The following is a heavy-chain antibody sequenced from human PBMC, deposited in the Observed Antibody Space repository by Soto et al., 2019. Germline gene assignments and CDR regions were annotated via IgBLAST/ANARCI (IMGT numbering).Heavy chain of an antibody. CDR3: ARLDWLLSYYYYGMDV. D-gene: IGHD3-9*01. CDR2: IYYSGRT. V-gene: IGHV4-39*01. J-gene: IGHJ6*02. CDR1: GGSISSSSYY. Sequence: QLQLQESGPGLVKPSETLSLTCTVSGGSISSSSYYWGWIRQPPGKGLEWIGSIYYSGRTYYNPSLKSRVTISVDTSKNQFSLKLSSVTAADTAVYYCARLDWLLSYYYYGMDVWGQGTTVTVSS.